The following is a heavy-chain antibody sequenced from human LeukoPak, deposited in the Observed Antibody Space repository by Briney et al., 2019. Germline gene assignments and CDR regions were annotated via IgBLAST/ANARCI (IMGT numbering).Heavy chain of an antibody. CDR1: GGSISSRNW. Sequence: SETLSLTCAVSGGSISSRNWWTWVRQPPGKGLEWIGEISHSGSTNYNPSLESRVTVSVDTSKNQFSLKLSSVTAADTAVYYCARDPTYYYDSSGSTEDYWGQGTLVTVSS. D-gene: IGHD3-22*01. CDR3: ARDPTYYYDSSGSTEDY. J-gene: IGHJ4*02. CDR2: ISHSGST. V-gene: IGHV4-4*02.